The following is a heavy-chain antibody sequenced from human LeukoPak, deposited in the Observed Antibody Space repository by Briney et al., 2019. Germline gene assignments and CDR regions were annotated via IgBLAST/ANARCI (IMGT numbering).Heavy chain of an antibody. Sequence: SETLSLTCTVSGGSISSSSYYWAWIRQPPGKGLEWIGSIYYSGSTYYNPSLKSRVTISVDTSKNQFSLKLSSVTAADTAVYYCARHRTSMTNWFDPWGQGTLVTVSS. D-gene: IGHD2-2*01. CDR1: GGSISSSSYY. CDR2: IYYSGST. CDR3: ARHRTSMTNWFDP. V-gene: IGHV4-39*01. J-gene: IGHJ5*02.